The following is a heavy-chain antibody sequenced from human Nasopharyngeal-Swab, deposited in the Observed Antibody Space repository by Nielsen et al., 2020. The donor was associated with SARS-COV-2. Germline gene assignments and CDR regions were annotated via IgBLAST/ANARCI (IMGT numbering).Heavy chain of an antibody. J-gene: IGHJ3*02. CDR2: INPNGGST. Sequence: WVRQAPGQGLEWMGIINPNGGSTSYAQKFQGRVTMTRDTSTSTVYMELSSLRSEDTAVYYCARDQGIVGATSAFDIWGQGTMVTVSS. D-gene: IGHD1-26*01. CDR3: ARDQGIVGATSAFDI. V-gene: IGHV1-46*01.